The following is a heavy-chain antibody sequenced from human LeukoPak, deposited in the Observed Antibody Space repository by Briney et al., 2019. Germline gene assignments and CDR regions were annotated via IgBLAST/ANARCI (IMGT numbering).Heavy chain of an antibody. CDR2: VYYTGTT. CDR3: ARLVSGETAILPPYSYYMDV. D-gene: IGHD2-21*02. J-gene: IGHJ6*03. CDR1: GGSMRRSNDY. Sequence: SETLSLTCSVSGGSMRRSNDYWGWVRQPPGKGLEWIGNVYYTGTTFYNPSLKSRVTISVDTSKNQFSLKVRSVTAADTANYYCARLVSGETAILPPYSYYMDVWGKGTTVTVSS. V-gene: IGHV4-39*01.